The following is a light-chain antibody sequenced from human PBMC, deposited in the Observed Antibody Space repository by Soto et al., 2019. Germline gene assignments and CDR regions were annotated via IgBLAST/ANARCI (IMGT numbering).Light chain of an antibody. CDR1: QSISSW. CDR3: QQYNVYSPT. Sequence: DIQMTQYPSTLSASVGDRVTITCRASQSISSWLAWYQQKPGKAPNLLIYMASTLESGVPSRFSGSGSGTEFTLTITSLQPDDFATYYCQQYNVYSPTFGQGTKVEI. J-gene: IGKJ1*01. CDR2: MAS. V-gene: IGKV1-5*03.